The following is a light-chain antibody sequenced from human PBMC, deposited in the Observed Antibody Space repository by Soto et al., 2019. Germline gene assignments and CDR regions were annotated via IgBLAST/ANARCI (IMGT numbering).Light chain of an antibody. CDR3: QQYYATRPS. CDR1: QSVLYSSNNKNY. J-gene: IGKJ3*01. V-gene: IGKV4-1*01. CDR2: WAS. Sequence: DIVMTQSPDSLTVSLGERATINCKSSQSVLYSSNNKNYLAWYQQKSEQPPKLLISWASARESGVPDRFSGSGSGTDFTLTISSLQAEDVAVYYCQQYYATRPSFGPGTKVNIK.